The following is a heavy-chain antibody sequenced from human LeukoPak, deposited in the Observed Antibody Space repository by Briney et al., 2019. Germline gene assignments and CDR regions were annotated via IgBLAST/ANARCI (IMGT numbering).Heavy chain of an antibody. D-gene: IGHD3-10*01. V-gene: IGHV3-7*01. CDR2: IKQDGSEK. Sequence: GGSLRLSCAASGFTFSSYWMSWVRQAPGKGLEWVANIKQDGSEKYYVDSVKGRFTISRDNAKNSLYLQMNSLRAEDTAVYYCARRAATYYYGSGSLNRPGFDYWGQGTLVTVPS. CDR3: ARRAATYYYGSGSLNRPGFDY. J-gene: IGHJ4*02. CDR1: GFTFSSYW.